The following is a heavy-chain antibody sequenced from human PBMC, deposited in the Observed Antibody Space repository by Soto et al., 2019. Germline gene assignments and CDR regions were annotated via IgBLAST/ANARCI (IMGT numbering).Heavy chain of an antibody. CDR3: TTDQVTMVRGVIINRPY. V-gene: IGHV3-15*01. CDR2: IKSKTDGGTT. CDR1: GYIFMTYW. Sequence: ESLKISCKGSGYIFMTYWMSWVRQAPGKGLEWVGRIKSKTDGGTTDYAAPVKGRFTISRDDSKNTLYLQMNSLKTEDTAVYYCTTDQVTMVRGVIINRPYWGQGTLVTVSS. D-gene: IGHD3-10*01. J-gene: IGHJ4*02.